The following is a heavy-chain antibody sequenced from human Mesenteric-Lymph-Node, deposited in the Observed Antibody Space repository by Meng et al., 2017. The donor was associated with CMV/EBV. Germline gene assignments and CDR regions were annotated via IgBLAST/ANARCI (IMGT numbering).Heavy chain of an antibody. J-gene: IGHJ4*02. CDR3: VRLSDD. Sequence: GESLKISCAAPGFTFRNAVMNWVRQSPVRGLEWVAEISESGETTNYADSVKGRFLISRDNFESTLYLQMNSLRVDETAAYYCVRLSDDWGRGTLVTVSS. CDR1: GFTFRNAV. D-gene: IGHD2/OR15-2a*01. V-gene: IGHV3-23*01. CDR2: ISESGETT.